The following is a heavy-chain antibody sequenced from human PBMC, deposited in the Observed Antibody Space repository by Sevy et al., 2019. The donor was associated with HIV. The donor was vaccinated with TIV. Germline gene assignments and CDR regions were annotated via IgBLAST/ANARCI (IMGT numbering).Heavy chain of an antibody. CDR1: GGSFSGYY. J-gene: IGHJ3*02. V-gene: IGHV4-34*01. Sequence: SETLSLTCAVYGGSFSGYYWSWIRQPPGKGLEWIGEIKHSGSTNHNPSLKSRVTISVDTSKNQFSLKLSSVTAADTAVYYCARGLRWELPRGGAFDIWGQGTMVTVSS. CDR3: ARGLRWELPRGGAFDI. CDR2: IKHSGST. D-gene: IGHD1-26*01.